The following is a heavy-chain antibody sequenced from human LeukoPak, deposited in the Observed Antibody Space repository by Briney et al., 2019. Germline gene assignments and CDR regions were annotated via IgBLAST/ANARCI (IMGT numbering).Heavy chain of an antibody. D-gene: IGHD4-17*01. CDR2: IYTSDKT. CDR3: ARGHRPGAPHGDLFDY. V-gene: IGHV4-4*07. J-gene: IGHJ4*02. Sequence: PSETLSLTCTVSGGSLSSYYWSWIRQPAGKGLEWIGRIYTSDKTNYNPSLRSRLTLSVDTSKNQFSLKLSSVTAADTAMYYCARGHRPGAPHGDLFDYWGQGTLVTASS. CDR1: GGSLSSYY.